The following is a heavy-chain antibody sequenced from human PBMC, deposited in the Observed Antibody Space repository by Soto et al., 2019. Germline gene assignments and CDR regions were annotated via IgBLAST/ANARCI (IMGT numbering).Heavy chain of an antibody. CDR1: GFTFSSYV. J-gene: IGHJ3*02. CDR3: AKGGPDCASTTCYLLVAFDI. Sequence: QVQLVQSGGGVVQPGRSLRLSCAASGFTFSSYVTHWVRQAPGKGLEWVAVISHDGNNKYYADSVKGRFTISRDKSKNTLYLQMNSLTTEDTAVYYCAKGGPDCASTTCYLLVAFDIWGQGTMVTVSS. D-gene: IGHD2-2*01. CDR2: ISHDGNNK. V-gene: IGHV3-30*18.